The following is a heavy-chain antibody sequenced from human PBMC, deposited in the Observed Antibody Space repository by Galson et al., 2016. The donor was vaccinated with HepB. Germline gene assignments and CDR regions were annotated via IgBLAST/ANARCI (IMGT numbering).Heavy chain of an antibody. D-gene: IGHD3-22*01. CDR3: LKSNWDYDSSGNYGYYGMDV. J-gene: IGHJ6*02. Sequence: SLRLSCAASGLAFDRFAMHWVRQAPRKGLQYVSAISSDGGSAYHADSVKGRFTISRDNSKNTLYLQMTSLRADDTAVYFCLKSNWDYDSSGNYGYYGMDVWGQGTTVIVSS. CDR2: ISSDGGSA. V-gene: IGHV3-64D*06. CDR1: GLAFDRFA.